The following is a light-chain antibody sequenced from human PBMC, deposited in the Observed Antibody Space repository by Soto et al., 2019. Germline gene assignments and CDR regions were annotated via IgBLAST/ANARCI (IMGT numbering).Light chain of an antibody. J-gene: IGKJ1*01. Sequence: DIQMSQSPSSLSASVGDRVIISCRASQSISSYLNWYQQKPGKAPKLLIYAASTLQSGVPSRLSGSGSGTDFTLTISSLQPEDFATVYCQQSYSTPRAFCQGTKVDIK. V-gene: IGKV1-39*01. CDR3: QQSYSTPRA. CDR1: QSISSY. CDR2: AAS.